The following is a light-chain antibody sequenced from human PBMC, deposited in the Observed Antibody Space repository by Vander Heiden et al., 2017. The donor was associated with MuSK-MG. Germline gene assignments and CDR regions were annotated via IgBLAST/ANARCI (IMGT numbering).Light chain of an antibody. Sequence: QSVLRQPRSASGAPGQRVTNSCTGSSSNIGVGNDVLWYHQLTGTPPPLLIVGDSNRPSGVPDRFSGGTSGTSASPVTTGRDAEDEADDYCQSYDNSMSAGGVFGGGTKLTVL. CDR3: QSYDNSMSAGGV. V-gene: IGLV1-40*01. CDR1: SSNIGVGND. CDR2: GDS. J-gene: IGLJ2*01.